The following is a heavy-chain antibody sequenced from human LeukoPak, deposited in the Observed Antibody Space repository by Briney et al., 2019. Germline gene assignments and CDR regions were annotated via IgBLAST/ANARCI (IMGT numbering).Heavy chain of an antibody. Sequence: GGSLRLSCAASGFTFSSYSMNWVRQAPGKGLEWVSSISSSSSYIYYADSVKGRFTISRDNAKNSLYLQMNSLRAEDTAVYYCAREGPYCGGDCYRYAFDIWGQGTMVTVSS. D-gene: IGHD2-21*02. CDR1: GFTFSSYS. CDR3: AREGPYCGGDCYRYAFDI. V-gene: IGHV3-21*01. CDR2: ISSSSSYI. J-gene: IGHJ3*02.